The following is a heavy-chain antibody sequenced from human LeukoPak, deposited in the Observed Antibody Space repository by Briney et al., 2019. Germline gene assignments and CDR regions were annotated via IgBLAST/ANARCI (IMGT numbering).Heavy chain of an antibody. D-gene: IGHD2-2*02. V-gene: IGHV3-21*01. CDR1: GFTFNIYS. Sequence: GGSLRLSCAASGFTFNIYSMSWVRQAPGKGLEWVSSISSSSSYIYYADSVKGRFTISRDNAKNSLYLQMNSLRAEDTAVYYCARDRYRSSLDYWGQGTLVTVSS. CDR2: ISSSSSYI. J-gene: IGHJ4*02. CDR3: ARDRYRSSLDY.